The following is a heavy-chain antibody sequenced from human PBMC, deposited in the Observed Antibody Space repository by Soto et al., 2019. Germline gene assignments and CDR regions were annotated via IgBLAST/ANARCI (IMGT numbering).Heavy chain of an antibody. V-gene: IGHV3-23*01. D-gene: IGHD1-26*01. Sequence: EVQLLESGGGMVQPGGSLRLACAASGFNFNNYAMTWVRQAPGKGLEWVSVVRGTGGSGNNTYYADSVKGRFSISRDDSKNTLYLEMTSLRVEDTAVYYCAKALFSYIYDALDIWGQGTMVTVSS. CDR2: VRGTGGSGNNT. CDR1: GFNFNNYA. J-gene: IGHJ3*02. CDR3: AKALFSYIYDALDI.